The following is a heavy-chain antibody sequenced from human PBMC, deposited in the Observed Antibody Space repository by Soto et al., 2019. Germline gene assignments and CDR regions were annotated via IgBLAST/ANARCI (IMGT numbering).Heavy chain of an antibody. Sequence: EVQLLESGGGLVQPGGSLRLSCAASGFTFSSYAMSWVRQAPGKGLEWVSAISGSGGSTYYADSVKGRFTISRDNSNNTLYLQMNSLRAENTAVYYCAKGGSGLLRLDAFDIWGQGTMVTVSS. V-gene: IGHV3-23*01. CDR3: AKGGSGLLRLDAFDI. D-gene: IGHD1-26*01. J-gene: IGHJ3*02. CDR2: ISGSGGST. CDR1: GFTFSSYA.